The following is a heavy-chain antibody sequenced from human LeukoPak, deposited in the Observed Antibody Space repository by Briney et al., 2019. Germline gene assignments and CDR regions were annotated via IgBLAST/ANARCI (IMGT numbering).Heavy chain of an antibody. D-gene: IGHD5-24*01. CDR3: AREADGYPDY. CDR1: GFTFSSYS. V-gene: IGHV3-48*01. Sequence: GGSLRLSCAASGFTFSSYSMNWVRQAPGEGLEWVSYISSLSGTIYYADSVKGRFTISRDNAKNSVYLQMDSLRAEDTAVYYCAREADGYPDYWGQGTLVTVSS. CDR2: ISSLSGTI. J-gene: IGHJ4*02.